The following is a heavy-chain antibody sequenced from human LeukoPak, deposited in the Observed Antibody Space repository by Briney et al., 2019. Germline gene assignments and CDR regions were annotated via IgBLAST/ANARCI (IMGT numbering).Heavy chain of an antibody. Sequence: PSETLSLTCTVSGGSISGYYWSWIRQPPGKGLEYIGHIYYTGGTRYSPSLKNRVTMSVDTSKNQFSLKLSSVTAADTAVYYCARHIYEVGGPVVYWGQGTLVTVSS. V-gene: IGHV4-59*08. J-gene: IGHJ4*02. CDR3: ARHIYEVGGPVVY. CDR2: IYYTGGT. D-gene: IGHD3-3*01. CDR1: GGSISGYY.